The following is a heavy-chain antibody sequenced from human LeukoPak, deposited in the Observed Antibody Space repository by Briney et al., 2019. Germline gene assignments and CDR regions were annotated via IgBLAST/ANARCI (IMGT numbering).Heavy chain of an antibody. Sequence: PGVSLRLSCSASGFTFSSFAMHWVRQAPGKGLEYVAAISRNGGSTYYADSVKGRFTISRDNSKSTLYLQMSSLRAEDTAVYLCVKDLRSDFMGVLSRYLSYWGQGTLVTVSS. V-gene: IGHV3-64D*09. CDR2: ISRNGGST. J-gene: IGHJ4*02. CDR1: GFTFSSFA. CDR3: VKDLRSDFMGVLSRYLSY. D-gene: IGHD2/OR15-2a*01.